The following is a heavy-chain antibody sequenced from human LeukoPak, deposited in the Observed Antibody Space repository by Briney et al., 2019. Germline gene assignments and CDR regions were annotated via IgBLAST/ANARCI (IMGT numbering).Heavy chain of an antibody. V-gene: IGHV1-2*02. CDR3: ARSKGYGDLDY. CDR1: GYTFTGYY. CDR2: INPNSGGT. J-gene: IGHJ4*02. D-gene: IGHD4-17*01. Sequence: ASVKVSCKASGYTFTGYYLHWVRQAPGQDLEWMGWINPNSGGTDYAQKFQGRVTMTRDTSISTAYMELSRLRSDDTAVYYCARSKGYGDLDYWGQGTLVTVSS.